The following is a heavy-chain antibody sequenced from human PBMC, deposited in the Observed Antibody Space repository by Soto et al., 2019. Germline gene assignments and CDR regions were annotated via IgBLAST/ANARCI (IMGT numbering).Heavy chain of an antibody. CDR1: GGSISDDTYY. D-gene: IGHD3-22*01. J-gene: IGHJ5*02. V-gene: IGHV4-39*01. CDR3: ARLHCDSPNCVPLDP. Sequence: SETLSLTCTVSGGSISDDTYYWGWIRQPPGEGLEWIGSMYYSGTSSYNPSLKSRVSMSVDTSKKQLSLRLTSVTAADTAVYYCARLHCDSPNCVPLDPWGQGTLVTVS. CDR2: MYYSGTS.